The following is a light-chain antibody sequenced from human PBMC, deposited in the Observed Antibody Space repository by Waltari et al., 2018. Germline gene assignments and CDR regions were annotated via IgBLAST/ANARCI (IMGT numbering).Light chain of an antibody. CDR2: DVS. Sequence: QSALTQPASVSGSPGQSITISCTVTSRYNGCHHYVSWYQQHPGKAPILMIYDVSKRFSGISNRFAGSKSANTASLTISGLQAEDEADYYCSAYTSSSSRVFGTGTRVTVL. CDR3: SAYTSSSSRV. V-gene: IGLV2-14*03. J-gene: IGLJ1*01. CDR1: SRYNGCHHY.